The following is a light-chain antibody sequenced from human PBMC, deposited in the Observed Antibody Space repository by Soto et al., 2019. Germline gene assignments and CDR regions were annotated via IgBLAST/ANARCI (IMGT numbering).Light chain of an antibody. CDR2: GAS. J-gene: IGKJ4*01. V-gene: IGKV3-20*01. CDR1: QSVDSN. Sequence: EVVMTPSPATPSVSPGERVTLSCRASQSVDSNLAWYQPKPGQAPSVLIYGASSRATGIPDRFSGSGSGTDFTLTIRRLEPDDFAVYYCQQYGSPFTVGPGTKLEIK. CDR3: QQYGSPFT.